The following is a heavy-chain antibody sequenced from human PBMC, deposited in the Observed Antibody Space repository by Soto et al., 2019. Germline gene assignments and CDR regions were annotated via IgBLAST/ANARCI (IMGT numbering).Heavy chain of an antibody. Sequence: PWGSLRLSCAASGFTVSTNYMSWVRQARGKGLEWVSVIYSGGSTYYVDSVKGRFTISRDNSKNTLYLQMNSLTAEDTAVYYCASGGEYDYVWLYFDYWGQGALVTVYS. CDR3: ASGGEYDYVWLYFDY. V-gene: IGHV3-53*01. D-gene: IGHD3-16*01. CDR1: GFTVSTNY. J-gene: IGHJ4*02. CDR2: IYSGGST.